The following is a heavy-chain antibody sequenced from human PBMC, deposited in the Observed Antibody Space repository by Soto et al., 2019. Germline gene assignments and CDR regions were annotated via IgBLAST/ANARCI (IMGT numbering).Heavy chain of an antibody. V-gene: IGHV1-18*01. Sequence: QVLLVQSGAEVKKPGASVKVSCKASGYTFTNYGFSWVRQAPGQGLEWVGRITAYTGNRDYAQKFQGRVTMTTDASTGTAYMELRSLRSDDTAIYSCARDPWGAVPDAGDLCGQGNLVTGSS. CDR1: GYTFTNYG. CDR3: ARDPWGAVPDAGDL. D-gene: IGHD7-27*01. CDR2: ITAYTGNR. J-gene: IGHJ4*02.